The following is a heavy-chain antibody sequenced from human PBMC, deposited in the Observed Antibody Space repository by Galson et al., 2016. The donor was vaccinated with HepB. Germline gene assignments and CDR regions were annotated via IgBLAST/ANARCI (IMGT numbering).Heavy chain of an antibody. CDR3: VEQRKGAPYGMDV. CDR1: GFTFSSHW. Sequence: SLRLSCAASGFTFSSHWMHWVRQAPGMGLVWVSRISSDGLTTTYADSVKGRFTISRDNGRNTLYLQMNSLRAEDTAVYYCVEQRKGAPYGMDVWGQGTTVTVSS. V-gene: IGHV3-74*03. J-gene: IGHJ6*02. D-gene: IGHD1/OR15-1a*01. CDR2: ISSDGLTT.